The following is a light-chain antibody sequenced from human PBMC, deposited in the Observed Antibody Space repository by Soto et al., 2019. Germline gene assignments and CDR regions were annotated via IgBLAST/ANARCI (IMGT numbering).Light chain of an antibody. V-gene: IGLV2-14*01. J-gene: IGLJ2*01. CDR1: SDDVGGYDY. Sequence: QSALTQPASVSGSPGQSITISCSGSSDDVGGYDYVSWYQQHTGKAPKLMIYEVSDRPSGVSNRFSGSKSGNTASLTISGLQAEDEAAYYCSSYTSRNTVVFGGGTQLTVL. CDR2: EVS. CDR3: SSYTSRNTVV.